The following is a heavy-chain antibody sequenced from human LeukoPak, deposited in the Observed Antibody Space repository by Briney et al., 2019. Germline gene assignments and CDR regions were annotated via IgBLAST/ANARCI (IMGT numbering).Heavy chain of an antibody. Sequence: GGSLRLSCTASGFTFGDAAMSWVRQAPGKGLEWVGFIRSKAYGGTAVHAAPVKGRLTISRDDSKSIVYLQMNSLKTEDTAVYYCTRDQFYWGQGTLVTVSS. CDR2: IRSKAYGGTA. J-gene: IGHJ4*02. D-gene: IGHD5-24*01. CDR1: GFTFGDAA. V-gene: IGHV3-49*04. CDR3: TRDQFY.